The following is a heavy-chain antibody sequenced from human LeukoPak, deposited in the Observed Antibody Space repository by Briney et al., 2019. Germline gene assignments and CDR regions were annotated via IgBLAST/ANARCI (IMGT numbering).Heavy chain of an antibody. V-gene: IGHV4-59*12. D-gene: IGHD4-23*01. J-gene: IGHJ5*02. Sequence: SETLSLTCTASGGSISSYYWSWIRQPPGKGLEWIGYIYYSGSTNYNPSLKSRVTISVDTSKNQFSLKLSSVTAADTAVYYCARGVTVVNWFDPWGQGTLVTVSS. CDR2: IYYSGST. CDR1: GGSISSYY. CDR3: ARGVTVVNWFDP.